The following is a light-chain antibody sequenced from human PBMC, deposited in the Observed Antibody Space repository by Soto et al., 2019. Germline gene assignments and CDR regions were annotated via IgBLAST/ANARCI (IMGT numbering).Light chain of an antibody. J-gene: IGKJ5*01. CDR2: GAS. V-gene: IGKV3-15*01. CDR1: QSICDT. CDR3: QQRHMWPIT. Sequence: EIVMTQSPATLSVSPGGRATLSCMASQSICDTLAWYQQKPGQAPRLLIYGASSRVTGFPARFSGSGSGTDFTLTISSLEPEDSAVYYCQQRHMWPITFGQGTRLEIK.